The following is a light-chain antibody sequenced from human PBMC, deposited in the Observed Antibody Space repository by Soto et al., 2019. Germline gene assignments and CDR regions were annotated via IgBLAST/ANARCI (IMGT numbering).Light chain of an antibody. Sequence: IVLTQSPDTLSLSPGERATLSCRASQSVSSNYLAWYQQKLGQAPRLLIYDASRRATGIPDRFSGSGSGTDFTLTISRLEPEDFAVYYCQQYGSTWTFGQGTKVDIK. J-gene: IGKJ1*01. CDR2: DAS. CDR3: QQYGSTWT. V-gene: IGKV3-20*01. CDR1: QSVSSNY.